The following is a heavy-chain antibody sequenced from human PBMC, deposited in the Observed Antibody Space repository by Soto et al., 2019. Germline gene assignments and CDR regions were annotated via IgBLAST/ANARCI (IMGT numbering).Heavy chain of an antibody. CDR3: ARGSYYESSGYYWAFDY. Sequence: PSETLSLTCAVYGGSFSGYYWTWIRQPPGKGLEWIGSIYYSGSTYYNPSLKSRVTISVDTSKNQFSLKLSSVTAADTAVYYCARGSYYESSGYYWAFDYWGQGTLVTVSS. D-gene: IGHD3-22*01. CDR2: IYYSGST. CDR1: GGSFSGYY. J-gene: IGHJ4*02. V-gene: IGHV4-34*01.